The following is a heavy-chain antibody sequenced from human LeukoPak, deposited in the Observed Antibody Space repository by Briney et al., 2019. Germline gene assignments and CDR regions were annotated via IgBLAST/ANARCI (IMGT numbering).Heavy chain of an antibody. D-gene: IGHD6-13*01. CDR3: ARDLPIYGIAAAAASAEYFQH. CDR1: GYTFTSYG. V-gene: IGHV1-18*01. CDR2: ISAYNGNT. J-gene: IGHJ1*01. Sequence: ASVKVSCKASGYTFTSYGISWVRQAPGQGLEWMRWISAYNGNTNYAQKLQGRVTMTTDTSTSTAYMELRSLRSDDTAVYYCARDLPIYGIAAAAASAEYFQHWGQGTLVTVSS.